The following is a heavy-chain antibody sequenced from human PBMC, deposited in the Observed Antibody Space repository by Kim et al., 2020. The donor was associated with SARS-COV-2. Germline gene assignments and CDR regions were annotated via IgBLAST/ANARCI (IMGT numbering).Heavy chain of an antibody. D-gene: IGHD3-10*01. CDR1: GGSISSGGYS. Sequence: SETLSLTCAVSGGSISSGGYSWSWIRQPPGKGLEWIGYIYHSGSTYYNPSLKSRVTISVDRSKNQFSLKLSSVTAADTAVYYCARGRVYYGSGSFIDYWGQGTLVTVSS. CDR2: IYHSGST. J-gene: IGHJ4*02. V-gene: IGHV4-30-2*01. CDR3: ARGRVYYGSGSFIDY.